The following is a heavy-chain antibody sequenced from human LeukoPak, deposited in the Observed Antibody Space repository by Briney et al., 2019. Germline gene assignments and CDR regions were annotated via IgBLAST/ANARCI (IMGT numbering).Heavy chain of an antibody. J-gene: IGHJ4*02. CDR1: GFTFSSYA. Sequence: GGSLRLSCAASGFTFSSYAMSWVRQAPGKGLEGVSGNSGSGGSTFHADSVKGRFTISRDNAKNSLYLQMNSLRDEDTAVYYCARYCTGTNSFASYDYWGQGTLVAVSS. CDR2: NSGSGGST. V-gene: IGHV3-23*01. D-gene: IGHD2-8*02. CDR3: ARYCTGTNSFASYDY.